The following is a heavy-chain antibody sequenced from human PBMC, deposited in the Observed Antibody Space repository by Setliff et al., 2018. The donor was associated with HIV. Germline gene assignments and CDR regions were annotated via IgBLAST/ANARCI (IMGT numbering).Heavy chain of an antibody. CDR2: IVVGSGNT. D-gene: IGHD2-8*01. V-gene: IGHV1-58*02. Sequence: SVKVSCKASGYTFSNYDINWVRQARGQRLEWIGWIVVGSGNTNYAQKFQGRVTLTTDELMNTAYMELSSLRSEDTAVYYCASGSGYCKNGNCYIGVHKNPDKYYFDYWGQGTLVTVSS. CDR3: ASGSGYCKNGNCYIGVHKNPDKYYFDY. CDR1: GYTFSNYD. J-gene: IGHJ4*02.